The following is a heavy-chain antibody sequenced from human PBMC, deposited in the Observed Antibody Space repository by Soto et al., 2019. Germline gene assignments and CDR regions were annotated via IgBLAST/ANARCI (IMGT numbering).Heavy chain of an antibody. V-gene: IGHV1-18*01. D-gene: IGHD3-10*01. J-gene: IGHJ5*02. Sequence: ASVKVSCTASGYTFTSYGISWVRQAPGQGLEWMGWISAYNGNTNYAQKLQGRVTMTTDTSTSTAYMELRSLRSDDTAVYYCARDSGPYYGSGSHHFDPWGQGTLVTVSS. CDR3: ARDSGPYYGSGSHHFDP. CDR1: GYTFTSYG. CDR2: ISAYNGNT.